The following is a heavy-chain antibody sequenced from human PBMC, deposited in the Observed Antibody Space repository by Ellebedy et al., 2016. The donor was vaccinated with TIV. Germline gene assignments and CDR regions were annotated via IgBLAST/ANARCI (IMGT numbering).Heavy chain of an antibody. CDR1: GYTFTGYY. CDR3: ARDYVAAAPNWFDP. D-gene: IGHD6-13*01. J-gene: IGHJ5*02. Sequence: AASVKVSCKASGYTFTGYYMHWVRQAPGQGLEWMGWINPNSGGTNYAQKFQGRVTMTRDTSISTAYMELSRLRSDDTAVYYCARDYVAAAPNWFDPWGQGTLVTVSS. V-gene: IGHV1-2*02. CDR2: INPNSGGT.